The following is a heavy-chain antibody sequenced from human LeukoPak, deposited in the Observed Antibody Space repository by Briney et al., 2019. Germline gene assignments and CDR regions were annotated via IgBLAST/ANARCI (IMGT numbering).Heavy chain of an antibody. CDR2: INPNSGGT. J-gene: IGHJ4*02. Sequence: ASVKVSCKASGYTFTDYYFNWVRQAPGQGLEWMGWINPNSGGTHYAQNFQDRVTMTRDTSISTAYMEVSRLTSDDTAVYYCARTLTTANWDYWGQGTLVTVSS. CDR3: ARTLTTANWDY. V-gene: IGHV1-2*02. D-gene: IGHD4-17*01. CDR1: GYTFTDYY.